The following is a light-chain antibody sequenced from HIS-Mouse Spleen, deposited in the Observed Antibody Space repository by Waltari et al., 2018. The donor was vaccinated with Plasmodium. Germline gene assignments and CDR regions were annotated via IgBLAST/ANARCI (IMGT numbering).Light chain of an antibody. Sequence: SYELTQPPSVSVSPGQTARINCPGDALPKNYASWYQQKSGQAPVLGIYEDSKRPSGIPEGFSGSSSGTMATLTISGAQVEDEADYYCYSTDSSGNHRVFGGGTKLTVL. CDR2: EDS. CDR1: ALPKNY. V-gene: IGLV3-10*01. CDR3: YSTDSSGNHRV. J-gene: IGLJ3*02.